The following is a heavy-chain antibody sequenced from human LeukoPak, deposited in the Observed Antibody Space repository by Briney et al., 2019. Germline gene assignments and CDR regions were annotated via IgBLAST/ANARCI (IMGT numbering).Heavy chain of an antibody. CDR2: ISSSSGYI. CDR3: ARDRGYCSGGTCYGFYFDY. CDR1: GFTFSSYS. J-gene: IGHJ4*02. V-gene: IGHV3-21*01. D-gene: IGHD2-15*01. Sequence: PGGSLRLSCAASGFTFSSYSINWVRQAPGKGLEWVSSISSSSGYIYYADSVEGRFTISRDNAKNSLYLQMNSLRAEDTAVYYCARDRGYCSGGTCYGFYFDYWGQGTLVTVSS.